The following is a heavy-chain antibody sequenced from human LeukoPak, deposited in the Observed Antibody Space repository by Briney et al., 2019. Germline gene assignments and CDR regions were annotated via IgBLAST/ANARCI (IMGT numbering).Heavy chain of an antibody. CDR2: IYYSGST. CDR3: AREAHGYCSGGSCLDPNWFDP. V-gene: IGHV4-59*01. CDR1: GGSISSYY. D-gene: IGHD2-15*01. Sequence: SETLSLTCTVSGGSISSYYWSWIRQPPGKGLERIGYIYYSGSTNYNPSLKSRVTISVDTSKNQFSLKLSSVTAADTAVYYCAREAHGYCSGGSCLDPNWFDPWGQGTLVTVSS. J-gene: IGHJ5*02.